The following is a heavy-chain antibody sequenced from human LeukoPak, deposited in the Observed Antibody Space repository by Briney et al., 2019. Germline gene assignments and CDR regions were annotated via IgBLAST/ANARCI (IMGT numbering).Heavy chain of an antibody. J-gene: IGHJ4*02. Sequence: SETLSLTCTVSGGSITGYYWNWIRQPAGKGLEWIGRMDPKGTTSFNPSLKSRVTMSVDTSKNQFSLKLKSVTAADTAMYYCARGYYSGANCYTAPDYWGQGTLVTVSS. CDR1: GGSITGYY. D-gene: IGHD2-15*01. CDR3: ARGYYSGANCYTAPDY. V-gene: IGHV4-4*07. CDR2: MDPKGTT.